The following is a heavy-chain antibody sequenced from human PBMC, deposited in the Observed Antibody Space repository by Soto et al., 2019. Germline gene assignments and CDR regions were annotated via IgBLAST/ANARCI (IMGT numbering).Heavy chain of an antibody. CDR1: GYRFTSYD. D-gene: IGHD2-15*01. CDR3: AREVVGGNLPN. Sequence: GASVKVSWKASGYRFTSYDLYWVRQATGQGLEWMGWMNPNSGNTAYAQKFQGRVTMTRNTSISTAYMELSSLRSEDTAVYYCAREVVGGNLPNCGQGTLVTGSS. CDR2: MNPNSGNT. J-gene: IGHJ4*02. V-gene: IGHV1-8*01.